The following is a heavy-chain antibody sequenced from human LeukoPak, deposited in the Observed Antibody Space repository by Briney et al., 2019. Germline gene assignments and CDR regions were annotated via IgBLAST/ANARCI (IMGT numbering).Heavy chain of an antibody. V-gene: IGHV1-69*04. J-gene: IGHJ5*02. CDR2: IIPILGTA. CDR3: ARDRCSGGSCYSSSFDP. CDR1: GGTFSNYA. Sequence: ASVKVSCKASGGTFSNYAISWVRQAPGQGLEWMGRIIPILGTANYAQKFQGRVTITADKSTSTAYMELSSLRSEDTAVYYCARDRCSGGSCYSSSFDPWGQGTLVTVSS. D-gene: IGHD2-15*01.